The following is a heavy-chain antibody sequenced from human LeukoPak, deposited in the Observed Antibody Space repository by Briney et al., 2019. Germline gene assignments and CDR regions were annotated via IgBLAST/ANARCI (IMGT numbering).Heavy chain of an antibody. D-gene: IGHD2-2*02. CDR1: GGTFSSYA. J-gene: IGHJ5*02. V-gene: IGHV1-69*01. CDR2: IIPIFGTA. Sequence: AASVKVSCKASGGTFSSYAISWVRQAPGQGLEWMGGIIPIFGTANYAQKFQGRVTITADESTSTAYMELSSLRSEDTAVYYCARERGIVVVPAAITHGWFDPWGQGTLVTVSS. CDR3: ARERGIVVVPAAITHGWFDP.